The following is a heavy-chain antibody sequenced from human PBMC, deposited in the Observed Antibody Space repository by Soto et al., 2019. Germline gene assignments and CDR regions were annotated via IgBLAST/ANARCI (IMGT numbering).Heavy chain of an antibody. V-gene: IGHV4-30-2*01. J-gene: IGHJ4*02. CDR1: GGSISSGGYS. CDR2: IYHSGST. D-gene: IGHD5-12*01. Sequence: SETLSLTCAVSGGSISSGGYSWSWIRQPPGKGLEWIGYIYHSGSTYYNPSLKSRVTISVDRSKNQFSLKLSSVTAADTAVYYCARGGIGGYDLYFDYWGQGTLVTVSS. CDR3: ARGGIGGYDLYFDY.